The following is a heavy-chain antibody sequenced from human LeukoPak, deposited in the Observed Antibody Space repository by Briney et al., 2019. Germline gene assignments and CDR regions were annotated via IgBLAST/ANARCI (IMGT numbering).Heavy chain of an antibody. D-gene: IGHD2-2*02. Sequence: ASVKVSCKASGYTFTSYYMHWVRQAPGQGLEWMGIINPSGGSTSYAQKFQGRVTMTRDTSTSTVYMELSSLRSEDTAVYYCARVYCSSTSCYSPFDYWGQGTLVTVSS. J-gene: IGHJ4*02. CDR3: ARVYCSSTSCYSPFDY. CDR2: INPSGGST. CDR1: GYTFTSYY. V-gene: IGHV1-46*01.